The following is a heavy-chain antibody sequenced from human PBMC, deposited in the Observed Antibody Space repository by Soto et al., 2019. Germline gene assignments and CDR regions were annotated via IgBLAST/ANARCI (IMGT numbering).Heavy chain of an antibody. CDR2: INEDGSGR. J-gene: IGHJ4*02. Sequence: RLVESGGGWVQPGGSLRLSCVASGCTFSREWMSWVRQAPGKGLEWVANINEDGSGRYYVGSVEGRVAISRDNGKNSLYLQMNSLRAEDTAFYYCARDEYGGYLDLWGQGTLINVS. V-gene: IGHV3-7*05. CDR1: GCTFSREW. CDR3: ARDEYGGYLDL. D-gene: IGHD2-15*01.